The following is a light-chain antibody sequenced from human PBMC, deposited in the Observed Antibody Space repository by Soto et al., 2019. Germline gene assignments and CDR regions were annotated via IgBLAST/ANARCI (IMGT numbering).Light chain of an antibody. V-gene: IGKV2-28*01. J-gene: IGKJ1*01. CDR3: MQALQTPRT. Sequence: DIVMTQSPLSLPVTPGEPASISCRSRQRLLHSNGYNYLDWYLQKPGQSPQLLIYLGSNRASAVPDRFSGSGSGTDCTLKISRVEAEDVGVYYCMQALQTPRTFGQGTKVEIK. CDR1: QRLLHSNGYNY. CDR2: LGS.